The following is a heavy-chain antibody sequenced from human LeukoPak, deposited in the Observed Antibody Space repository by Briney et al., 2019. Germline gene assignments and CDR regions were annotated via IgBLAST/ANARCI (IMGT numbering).Heavy chain of an antibody. CDR2: IYYSGST. CDR1: GGSISSGGYY. Sequence: SQTLSLSCTVSGGSISSGGYYWSWIRQHPGKGLEWIGYIYYSGSTYYNPPLKSRVTISVDTSKNQFSLKLSSVTAADTAVYYCARSSKFGELSRWGQGTLVTVSS. J-gene: IGHJ4*02. V-gene: IGHV4-31*03. CDR3: ARSSKFGELSR. D-gene: IGHD3-10*01.